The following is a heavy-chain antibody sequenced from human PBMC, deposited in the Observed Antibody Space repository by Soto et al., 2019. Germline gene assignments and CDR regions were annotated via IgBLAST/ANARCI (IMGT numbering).Heavy chain of an antibody. D-gene: IGHD5-18*01. CDR2: ISAYNGNT. CDR1: GYTFTSYG. J-gene: IGHJ6*02. CDR3: ARLGYSYDRDIHYYYGMDV. Sequence: ASVKVSCKASGYTFTSYGISWVRQAPGQGLEWMGWISAYNGNTNYAQKLQGRVTMTTDTSTSTAYMELRSLRSDDTAVYYCARLGYSYDRDIHYYYGMDVWGQGTTVTVSS. V-gene: IGHV1-18*01.